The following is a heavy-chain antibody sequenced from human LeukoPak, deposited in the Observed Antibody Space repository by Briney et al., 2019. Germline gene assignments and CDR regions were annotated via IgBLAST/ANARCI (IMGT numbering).Heavy chain of an antibody. J-gene: IGHJ6*02. V-gene: IGHV1-69*13. CDR2: IIPIFGTA. Sequence: ASLKVSCKASGGTFSSYAISWVQQAPGQGLEWMGGIIPIFGTANYAQKFQGRVTITADESTSTAYMELSSLRSEDTAVYYCASLTGTGRSEIYYYGMDVWGQGTTVTVSS. CDR1: GGTFSSYA. D-gene: IGHD1-20*01. CDR3: ASLTGTGRSEIYYYGMDV.